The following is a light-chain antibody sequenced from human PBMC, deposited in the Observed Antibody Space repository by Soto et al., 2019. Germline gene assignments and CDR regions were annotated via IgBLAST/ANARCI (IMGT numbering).Light chain of an antibody. CDR2: ETS. CDR3: QKLNAYPPWT. J-gene: IGKJ1*01. Sequence: DIQMTQSPSTLSASVGDRVTITCRASQNISPWLAWYQQKPGKAPSLLIYETSSLENGVPSRFSGSGSGTEFSLTISSLQPDDSATYYCQKLNAYPPWTFGQGTKVDIK. V-gene: IGKV1-5*03. CDR1: QNISPW.